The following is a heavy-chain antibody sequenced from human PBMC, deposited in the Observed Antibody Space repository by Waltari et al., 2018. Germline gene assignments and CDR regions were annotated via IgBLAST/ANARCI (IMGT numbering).Heavy chain of an antibody. D-gene: IGHD3-16*01. CDR2: IYYSGST. CDR3: ARARGYWYFDL. CDR1: GGSISRYY. V-gene: IGHV4-59*01. Sequence: QVQLQESGPGLVKPSETLSLTCTVSGGSISRYYWSWIRQPPGKGLEWIGYIYYSGSTNYNPSLKSRVTISVDTSKNQFSLKLSSVTAADTAVYYCARARGYWYFDLWGRGTLVTVSS. J-gene: IGHJ2*01.